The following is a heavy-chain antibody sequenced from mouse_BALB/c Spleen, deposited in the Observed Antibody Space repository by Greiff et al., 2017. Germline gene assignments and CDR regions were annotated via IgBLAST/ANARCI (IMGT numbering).Heavy chain of an antibody. V-gene: IGHV1S56*01. CDR1: GYTFTSYY. CDR2: IYPGNVNT. J-gene: IGHJ3*01. Sequence: VQLQQSGPELVKPGASVRISCKASGYTFTSYYIHWVKQRPGQGLEWIGWIYPGNVNTKYNEKFKGKATLTVDKSSSTAYMQLSSLTSEDSAVYYCTRADYGSSPPFAYWGQGTLVTVSA. CDR3: TRADYGSSPPFAY. D-gene: IGHD1-1*01.